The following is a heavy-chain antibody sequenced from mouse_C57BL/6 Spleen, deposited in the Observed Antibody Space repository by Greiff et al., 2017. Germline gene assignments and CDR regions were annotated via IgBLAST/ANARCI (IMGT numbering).Heavy chain of an antibody. CDR2: IHPSDSDT. V-gene: IGHV1-74*01. Sequence: VQLQQSGAELVKPGASVKVSCKASGYTFTSYWMHWVKQRPGQGLEWIGRIHPSDSDTNYNQKFKGKATLTVDKSSSTAYMQLSSLTSEDSAVYYCAIRAHYYGSSYDYFDYWGQGTTLTVSS. J-gene: IGHJ2*01. D-gene: IGHD1-1*01. CDR1: GYTFTSYW. CDR3: AIRAHYYGSSYDYFDY.